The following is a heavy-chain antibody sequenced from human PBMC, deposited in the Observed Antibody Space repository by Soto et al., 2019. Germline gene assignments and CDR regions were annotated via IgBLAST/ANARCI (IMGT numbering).Heavy chain of an antibody. V-gene: IGHV2-5*05. D-gene: IGHD2-21*01. CDR2: ICWDDDK. CDR1: GFSLSTGGVG. CDR3: ARTPFSGDKLVF. Sequence: QITLEESCPTLVKPTQTLTLTCTFSGFSLSTGGVGVAWIRQPPGKALEWLAVICWDDDKRYGPSLKTRLTVTKDTSKNQVVLTMTNLAPVDTATYYCARTPFSGDKLVFWRQGTLVSVSS. J-gene: IGHJ4*02.